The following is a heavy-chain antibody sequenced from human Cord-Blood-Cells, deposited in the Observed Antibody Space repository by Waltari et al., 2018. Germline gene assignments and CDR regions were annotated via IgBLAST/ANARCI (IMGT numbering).Heavy chain of an antibody. J-gene: IGHJ5*02. D-gene: IGHD3-10*01. CDR2: INHSGST. Sequence: QVQLQQWGAGLLKPSETLSLTCAVYGGSFSGYYWSWIRQPPGKGLEWIGEINHSGSTNYNPSHKSRVTISVDTSKNQFSLKLSSVTAADTAVYYCASGEGSGSYFDPWGQGTLVTVSS. V-gene: IGHV4-34*01. CDR3: ASGEGSGSYFDP. CDR1: GGSFSGYY.